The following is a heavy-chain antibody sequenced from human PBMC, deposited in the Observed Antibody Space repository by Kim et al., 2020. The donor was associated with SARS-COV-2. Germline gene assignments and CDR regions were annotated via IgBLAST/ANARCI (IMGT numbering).Heavy chain of an antibody. CDR1: GGSISSSSYY. J-gene: IGHJ2*01. D-gene: IGHD3-10*01. CDR2: IYYSGST. V-gene: IGHV4-39*01. Sequence: SETLSLTCTVSGGSISSSSYYWGWIRQPPGKGLEWIGSIYYSGSTYYNPSLKSRVTISVDTSKNQFSLKLSSVTAADTAVYYCARHLYGSGSYFIQRGYWYFDLWGRGTLVTVSS. CDR3: ARHLYGSGSYFIQRGYWYFDL.